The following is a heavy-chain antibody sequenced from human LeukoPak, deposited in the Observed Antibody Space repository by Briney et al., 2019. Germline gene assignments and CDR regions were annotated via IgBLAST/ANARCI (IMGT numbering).Heavy chain of an antibody. J-gene: IGHJ6*03. CDR1: GGPISSSSYY. Sequence: PSETLSLTCTVSGGPISSSSYYWGWIRQPPGKGLEWIGSIYYTGSTYYNPSLKSRVTISVDTSKNQFSLKLSSVTAADTAVYYCAREALYYYYYMDVWGKGTTVTISS. CDR2: IYYTGST. V-gene: IGHV4-39*07. CDR3: AREALYYYYYMDV.